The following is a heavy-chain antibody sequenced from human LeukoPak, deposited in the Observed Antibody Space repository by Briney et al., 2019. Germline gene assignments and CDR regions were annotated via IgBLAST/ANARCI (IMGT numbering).Heavy chain of an antibody. D-gene: IGHD1-14*01. CDR1: GFTFSSYA. CDR3: AKDAEGATGWFDP. Sequence: GGSLRLSCAASGFTFSSYAMHWVRQAPGKGLEWVAVISYDGSNKYYADSVKGRFTISRDNSKNTLYLQMNSLRAEDTAVYYCAKDAEGATGWFDPWGQGTLVTVSS. J-gene: IGHJ5*02. CDR2: ISYDGSNK. V-gene: IGHV3-30*04.